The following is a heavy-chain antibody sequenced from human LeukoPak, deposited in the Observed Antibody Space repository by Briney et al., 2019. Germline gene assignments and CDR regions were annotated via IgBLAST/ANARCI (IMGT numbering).Heavy chain of an antibody. D-gene: IGHD4-23*01. V-gene: IGHV3-21*01. J-gene: IGHJ4*02. CDR2: ISSSSSYI. CDR3: ARDAPTVVTPGDDY. Sequence: PGGSLRLSCAASGFTFSSYSMNWVRQAPGKGLEWVSSISSSSSYIYYADSVKGRFTISRDNAKNSLYLQMNSLRAEDTAVYYCARDAPTVVTPGDDYWGQGTLVTVSS. CDR1: GFTFSSYS.